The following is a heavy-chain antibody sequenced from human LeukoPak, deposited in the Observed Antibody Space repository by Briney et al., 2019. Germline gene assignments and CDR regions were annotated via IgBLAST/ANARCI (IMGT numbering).Heavy chain of an antibody. CDR1: GFTFDDYA. J-gene: IGHJ4*02. V-gene: IGHV3-9*01. CDR2: ISWNSGST. CDR3: AKAVGDSYFDY. Sequence: PGGSLRLSCAASGFTFDDYAMHWVRQAPGKGLERVSGISWNSGSTAYADSVKGRFTISRDNAKNSLYLQMNRLRAEDTALYYCAKAVGDSYFDYWGQGTLVTVSS. D-gene: IGHD1-26*01.